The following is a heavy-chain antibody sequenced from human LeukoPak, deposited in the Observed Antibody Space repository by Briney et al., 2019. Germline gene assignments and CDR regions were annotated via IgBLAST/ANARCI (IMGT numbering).Heavy chain of an antibody. D-gene: IGHD6-6*01. CDR3: ARVEKTIPARPLFDY. Sequence: QPGGSLRLSCTASGFNFGDFTMSWFRQAPGKGLEWVSYISDSSKTIHYADSVKGRFTISRDNAKNSLYLQMNSLRDEDTAVYHCARVEKTIPARPLFDYWGQGTLVTVSS. J-gene: IGHJ4*02. CDR1: GFNFGDFT. V-gene: IGHV3-48*02. CDR2: ISDSSKTI.